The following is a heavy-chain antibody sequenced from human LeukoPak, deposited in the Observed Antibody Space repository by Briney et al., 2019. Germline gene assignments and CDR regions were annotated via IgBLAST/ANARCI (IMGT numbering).Heavy chain of an antibody. J-gene: IGHJ4*02. CDR2: IYYSGST. CDR3: ARRRGRYSSGYYYDY. D-gene: IGHD3-22*01. Sequence: PSETLSLTCTVSGGSISSYYWSWIRQPPGKGLEWIGYIYYSGSTNYNPSLKSRVTISVDTSKNQFSLKLGSVTAADTAVYYCARRRGRYSSGYYYDYWGQGTLVTVSS. V-gene: IGHV4-59*08. CDR1: GGSISSYY.